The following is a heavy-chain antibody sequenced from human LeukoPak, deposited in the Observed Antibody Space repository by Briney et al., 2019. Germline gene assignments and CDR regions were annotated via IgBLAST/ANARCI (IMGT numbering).Heavy chain of an antibody. CDR3: AKMRGGTMIVVVIAEFDY. J-gene: IGHJ4*02. V-gene: IGHV3-23*01. Sequence: GGSLRLSCAASGFTFSNAWMNWVRQAPGKGLEWVSAISGSGGSTYYADSVKGRFTISRDNSKNTLYLQMNSLRAEDTAVYYCAKMRGGTMIVVVIAEFDYWGQGTLVTVSS. CDR1: GFTFSNAW. CDR2: ISGSGGST. D-gene: IGHD3-22*01.